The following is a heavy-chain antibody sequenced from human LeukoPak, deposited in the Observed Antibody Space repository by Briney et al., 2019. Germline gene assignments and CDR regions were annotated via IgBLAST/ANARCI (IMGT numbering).Heavy chain of an antibody. CDR1: GFTFSSYA. D-gene: IGHD1-26*01. Sequence: PGRSLRLSCAASGFTFSSYAMHWVRQAPGKGLEWVAVISYDGSNKYYADSVKGRFTIPRDNPKNTLYLQMNSLRAEDTAVYYCARVSRWEHLDYWGQGTLVTVSS. CDR2: ISYDGSNK. CDR3: ARVSRWEHLDY. V-gene: IGHV3-30*04. J-gene: IGHJ4*02.